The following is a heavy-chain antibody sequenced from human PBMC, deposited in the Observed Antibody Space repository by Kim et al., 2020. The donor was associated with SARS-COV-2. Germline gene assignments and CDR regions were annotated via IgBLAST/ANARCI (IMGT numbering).Heavy chain of an antibody. CDR3: TRIPGTPFAFWDAFD. J-gene: IGHJ3*02. Sequence: GGSLRLSCAASGFTFSDSPMHWVRQASGKGLEWVGRIRSKANSYATAYAASVIGRFIISRDDSKNTAYLQMNSLKTEDTAVYYCTRIPGTPFAFWDAFD. CDR1: GFTFSDSP. V-gene: IGHV3-73*01. D-gene: IGHD1-1*01. CDR2: IRSKANSYAT.